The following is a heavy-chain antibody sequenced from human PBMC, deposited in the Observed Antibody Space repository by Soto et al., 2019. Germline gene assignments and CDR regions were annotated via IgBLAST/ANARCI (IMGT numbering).Heavy chain of an antibody. Sequence: QFQLVQSGAEVKKPGASVKVSCKASGYTFTSYGISWVRQAPGQGLEWMGWISAYNGNTNYAQKLQGRVNMTTDTYTSTAYMELRSLRSDDTAVYYCARGVGSRGIAARGTWFDPRGQGTLVTVSS. CDR3: ARGVGSRGIAARGTWFDP. CDR1: GYTFTSYG. J-gene: IGHJ5*02. V-gene: IGHV1-18*01. D-gene: IGHD6-6*01. CDR2: ISAYNGNT.